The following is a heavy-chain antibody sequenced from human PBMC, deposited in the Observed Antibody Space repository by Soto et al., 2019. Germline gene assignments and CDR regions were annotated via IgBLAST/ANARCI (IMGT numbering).Heavy chain of an antibody. CDR2: ISGTGTFI. V-gene: IGHV3-21*06. CDR3: ARGSGTDTGDALDI. D-gene: IGHD2-21*02. CDR1: GFTFTRHS. Sequence: EVQLVESGGGLVKPGGSLRLSCAASGFTFTRHSMNWVRQAPGKGLEWVSCISGTGTFIYYSDSVKGRFTISRDDDKTSLYLQMNSLTAEDKAVYYCARGSGTDTGDALDIWGPGTMVTVS. J-gene: IGHJ3*02.